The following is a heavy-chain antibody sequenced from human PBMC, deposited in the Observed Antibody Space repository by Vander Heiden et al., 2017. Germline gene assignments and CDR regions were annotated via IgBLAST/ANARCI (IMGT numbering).Heavy chain of an antibody. CDR1: GGSLSSYY. Sequence: QVQLQESGPGLVKPSETLSLTCTVSGGSLSSYYWSWVRQPPGKGMELNGYVEYSGSTNYNPSLKSRVTISVDTSKNQFSLKLSSVTAADTAVYYCATCEGGSKGCGFDYWGQGTLVTVSS. V-gene: IGHV4-59*01. J-gene: IGHJ4*02. CDR3: ATCEGGSKGCGFDY. CDR2: VEYSGST. D-gene: IGHD2-15*01.